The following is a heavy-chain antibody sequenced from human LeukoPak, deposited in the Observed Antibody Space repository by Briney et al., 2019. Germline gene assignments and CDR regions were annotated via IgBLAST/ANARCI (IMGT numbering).Heavy chain of an antibody. CDR3: ARDLYGSGSFNWFDP. CDR1: GGSISSSDYY. V-gene: IGHV4-39*07. J-gene: IGHJ5*02. CDR2: IYHGGST. D-gene: IGHD3-10*01. Sequence: PSETLSLTCSVSGGSISSSDYYWGWIRQPPGKGLEWIGTIYHGGSTYYNPSLKSRVTISIDTSKNQFSLKLSSVTAADTAVYYCARDLYGSGSFNWFDPWGQGTLVTVSS.